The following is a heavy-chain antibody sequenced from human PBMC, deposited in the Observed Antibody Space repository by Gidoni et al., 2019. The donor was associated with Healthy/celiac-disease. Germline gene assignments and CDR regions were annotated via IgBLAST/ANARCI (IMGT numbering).Heavy chain of an antibody. D-gene: IGHD3-10*01. CDR1: GFSLSTSGMC. V-gene: IGHV2-70*01. CDR3: ARCSPDPDTGGYGMDV. CDR2: IDWDDDK. J-gene: IGHJ6*02. Sequence: QVTLRESGPALVKPTQTLTLTCTFSGFSLSTSGMCVSWIRQPPGKALEWLALIDWDDDKYYSTSLKTRLTISKDTSKNQVVLTMTNMDPVDTATYYCARCSPDPDTGGYGMDVWGQGTTVTVSS.